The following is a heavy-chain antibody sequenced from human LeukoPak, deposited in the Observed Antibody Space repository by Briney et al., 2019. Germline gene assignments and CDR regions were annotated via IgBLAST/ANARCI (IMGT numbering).Heavy chain of an antibody. D-gene: IGHD2-2*01. J-gene: IGHJ4*02. V-gene: IGHV3-23*01. CDR3: ANGYRSCSSTRCDFDY. Sequence: GGSLRLACAASGFTFSSYGMSWVRQAPGKGLEWVSAISTGGGSTYYADSVKGRFTISRDNSKNTLYLQMNSLRVEDTAVYYCANGYRSCSSTRCDFDYWGQGTLVTVSS. CDR1: GFTFSSYG. CDR2: ISTGGGST.